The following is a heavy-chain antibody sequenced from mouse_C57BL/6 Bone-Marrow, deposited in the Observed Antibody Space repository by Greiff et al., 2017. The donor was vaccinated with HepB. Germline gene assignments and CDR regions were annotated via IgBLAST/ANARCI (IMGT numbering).Heavy chain of an antibody. Sequence: VQLQQSGPGLVKPSQSLSLTCSVPGYSITSGYYWNWIRQFPGNKLEWMGYISYDGSNNYNPSLKNRISITRDTSKNQFFLKLNSVTTEDTATYYCARAYYSKFAYWGQGTLVTVSA. CDR3: ARAYYSKFAY. CDR2: ISYDGSN. V-gene: IGHV3-6*01. D-gene: IGHD2-5*01. CDR1: GYSITSGYY. J-gene: IGHJ3*01.